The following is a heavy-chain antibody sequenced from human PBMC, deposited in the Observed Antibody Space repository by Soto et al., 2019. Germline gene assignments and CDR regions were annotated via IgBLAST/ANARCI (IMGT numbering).Heavy chain of an antibody. CDR1: GYTFTSYG. CDR2: ISAYNGNT. J-gene: IGHJ6*02. V-gene: IGHV1-18*01. Sequence: ASVKVSCKASGYTFTSYGISWVRQAPGQGLEWMGWISAYNGNTNYAQKLQGRVTMTTDTSTSTAYMELRSLRSDDTAVYYCARVGPQPLMVPNYYYGMDVWGQGTTVTVSS. D-gene: IGHD2-8*01. CDR3: ARVGPQPLMVPNYYYGMDV.